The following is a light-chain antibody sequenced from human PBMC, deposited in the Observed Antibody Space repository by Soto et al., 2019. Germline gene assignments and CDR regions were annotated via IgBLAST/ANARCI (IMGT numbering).Light chain of an antibody. CDR1: SSNIGAEYG. J-gene: IGLJ1*01. CDR2: GVN. Sequence: QSVLTQPPSVSGATGQRVTISCTGSSSNIGAEYGIRWYQHLPGTAPKLLIYGVNSRPSGVPDRFSGSKSGSSASVAIAGLQAEDEADYYCQSYDDSLGGFYVFGTGTKLTVL. V-gene: IGLV1-40*01. CDR3: QSYDDSLGGFYV.